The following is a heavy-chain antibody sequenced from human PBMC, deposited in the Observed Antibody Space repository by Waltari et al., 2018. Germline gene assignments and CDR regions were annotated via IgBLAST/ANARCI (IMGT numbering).Heavy chain of an antibody. D-gene: IGHD6-19*01. CDR1: SSSIIGNDYW. Sequence: QLQLQESGPGLVKPSETLSLTCTVPSSSIIGNDYWWGWISQPPGKGLEWIGSTNFGGNPHFNPSLQSRVTIFVDPSKNQVALKLTSATAADTAVYYCARQKGQWLWAFDIWGQGTMVSVSS. CDR2: TNFGGNP. V-gene: IGHV4-39*01. CDR3: ARQKGQWLWAFDI. J-gene: IGHJ3*02.